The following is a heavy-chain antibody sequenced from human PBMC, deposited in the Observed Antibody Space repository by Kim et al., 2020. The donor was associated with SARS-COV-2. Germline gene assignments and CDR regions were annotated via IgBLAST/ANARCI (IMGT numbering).Heavy chain of an antibody. CDR1: GGTFSSYA. J-gene: IGHJ6*02. D-gene: IGHD2-2*01. CDR3: ASGGDIVVVPAAAFLECGMDV. CDR2: IIPIFGTA. Sequence: SVKVSCKASGGTFSSYAISWVRQAPGQGLEWMGGIIPIFGTANYAQKFQGRVTITADESTSTAYMELSSLRSEDTAVYYCASGGDIVVVPAAAFLECGMDVWGQGTTVTVSS. V-gene: IGHV1-69*13.